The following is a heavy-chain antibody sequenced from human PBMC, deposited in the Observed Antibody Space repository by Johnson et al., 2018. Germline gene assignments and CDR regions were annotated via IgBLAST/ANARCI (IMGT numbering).Heavy chain of an antibody. V-gene: IGHV3-21*01. J-gene: IGHJ3*02. D-gene: IGHD6-13*01. CDR2: ISSSSSYI. Sequence: VQLVESGGGLVKPGGSLRLSCAASGFTFSSYSMNWVRQAPGKGLEWVSSISSSSSYIYYADSVKGRFTISRDNAKNSLYLQMNSRRAGDTAVYYCARDRGQQLAGWTFDIWGQGTMVTVSS. CDR1: GFTFSSYS. CDR3: ARDRGQQLAGWTFDI.